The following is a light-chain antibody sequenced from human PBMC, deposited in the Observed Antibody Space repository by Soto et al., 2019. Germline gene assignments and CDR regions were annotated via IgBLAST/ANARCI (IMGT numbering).Light chain of an antibody. Sequence: AIQLTQSPSSLSASVVDRVTITCRASQGISSYLAWYQQKPGKAPNLLIYSASSLQSGVPSRFSGSGSGTDFTLTISSLQPEDFATYYCLQDYNYPWTFGQGTKVDIK. CDR1: QGISSY. V-gene: IGKV1-6*01. CDR3: LQDYNYPWT. J-gene: IGKJ1*01. CDR2: SAS.